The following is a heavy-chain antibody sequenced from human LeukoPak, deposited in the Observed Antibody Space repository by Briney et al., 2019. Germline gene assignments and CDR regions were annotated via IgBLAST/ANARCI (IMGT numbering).Heavy chain of an antibody. J-gene: IGHJ6*02. CDR3: ARDPRLDYYDSSGYYRDKASDYYYYGMDV. D-gene: IGHD3-22*01. CDR1: GGTSSSYA. CDR2: IIPIFGIA. Sequence: ASVKVSCKASGGTSSSYAISWVRQAPGQGLEWMGRIIPIFGIANYAQKFQGRVTITADKSTSTAYMELSSLRSEDTAVYYCARDPRLDYYDSSGYYRDKASDYYYYGMDVWGQGTTVTVSS. V-gene: IGHV1-69*04.